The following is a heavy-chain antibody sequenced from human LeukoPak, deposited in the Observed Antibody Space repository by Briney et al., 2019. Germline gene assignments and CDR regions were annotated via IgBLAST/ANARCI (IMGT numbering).Heavy chain of an antibody. CDR1: GYTFTSYA. J-gene: IGHJ4*02. Sequence: EASVKVSCKASGYTFTSYAMNWVRQAPGQGLEWMGWINTNTGNPTYAQGFTGRFVFSLDTSVSTAYLQISSLKAEDTAVYYCARLGYSYGSYYFDYWGQGTLVTVSS. CDR2: INTNTGNP. V-gene: IGHV7-4-1*02. CDR3: ARLGYSYGSYYFDY. D-gene: IGHD5-18*01.